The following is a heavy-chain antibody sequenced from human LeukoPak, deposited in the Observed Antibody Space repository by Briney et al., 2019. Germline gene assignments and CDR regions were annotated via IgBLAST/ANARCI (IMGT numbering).Heavy chain of an antibody. J-gene: IGHJ4*02. CDR1: GFTFSSYG. V-gene: IGHV3-33*01. CDR3: AREYYDSSGYPHFDY. Sequence: HPGRSLRLSCAASGFTFSSYGMHWVRQAPGKGLEWVAVIWYDGSNKYYADSVKGRFTISRDNSKNTLYLQMNSLRAQDTAVYYCAREYYDSSGYPHFDYWGQGTLVTVSS. CDR2: IWYDGSNK. D-gene: IGHD3-22*01.